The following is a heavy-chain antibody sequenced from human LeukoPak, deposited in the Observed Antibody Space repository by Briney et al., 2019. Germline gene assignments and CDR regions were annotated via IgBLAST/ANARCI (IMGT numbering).Heavy chain of an antibody. CDR2: IWYGGSNK. CDR1: GFTFSSYG. D-gene: IGHD2-2*01. V-gene: IGHV3-30*02. Sequence: GGSLRLSCAASGFTFSSYGMHWVRQAPGKGLEWVAVIWYGGSNKYYADSVKGRFTISRDNSKTTLYLQMNSLRAEDTAVYYCAKEDQLGYFDYWGQGTLVTVSS. CDR3: AKEDQLGYFDY. J-gene: IGHJ4*02.